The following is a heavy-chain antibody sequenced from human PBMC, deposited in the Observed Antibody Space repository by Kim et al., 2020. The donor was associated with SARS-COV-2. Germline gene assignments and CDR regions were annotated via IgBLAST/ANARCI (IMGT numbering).Heavy chain of an antibody. Sequence: GGSLRLSCAASGFTFSSYAMSWVRQAPGKGLEWVSAISGSGGSTYYADSVKGRFTISRDNSKNTLYLQMNSLRAEDTAVYYCAKATPRDRGSLIAVAGTPFDYWGQGTLVTVSS. CDR1: GFTFSSYA. CDR3: AKATPRDRGSLIAVAGTPFDY. D-gene: IGHD6-19*01. CDR2: ISGSGGST. J-gene: IGHJ4*02. V-gene: IGHV3-23*01.